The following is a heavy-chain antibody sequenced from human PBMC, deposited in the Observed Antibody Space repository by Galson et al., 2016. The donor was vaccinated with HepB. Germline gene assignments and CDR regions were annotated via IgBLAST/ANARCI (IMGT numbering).Heavy chain of an antibody. V-gene: IGHV3-7*01. D-gene: IGHD4-17*01. CDR1: GFTFSNYW. CDR2: IKQDESEK. J-gene: IGHJ1*01. CDR3: ARWDSYGDREYFHH. Sequence: SLRLSCAASGFTFSNYWMSWVRQAAGKGLEWVANIKQDESEKYYMDSVKGRFTITRDNAKNSLYLQTNSLTVEDTAVYYCARWDSYGDREYFHHWGQGTLVTVPS.